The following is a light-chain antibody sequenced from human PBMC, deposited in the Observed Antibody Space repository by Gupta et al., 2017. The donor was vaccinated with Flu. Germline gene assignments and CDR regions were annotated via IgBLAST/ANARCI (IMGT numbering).Light chain of an antibody. Sequence: DIALTQSPATLSLSPGERATLSCRASHSVNTCLAWYQQKLGQAPRLLIFGASNRATGIPARFSGSRSETDFTLTINSLEPEDFAVYYCQQGADWPLTFGGGAKVEIK. CDR3: QQGADWPLT. V-gene: IGKV3-11*01. J-gene: IGKJ4*01. CDR1: HSVNTC. CDR2: GAS.